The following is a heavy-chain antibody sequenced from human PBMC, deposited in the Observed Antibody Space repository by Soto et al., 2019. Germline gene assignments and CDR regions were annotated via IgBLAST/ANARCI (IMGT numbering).Heavy chain of an antibody. D-gene: IGHD6-13*01. Sequence: SGFTVSSSQMTWVRQAPGKALEWVSVIFIGGTTQYAVSVKGRFTISRDYSKNTVYLQMNSLRAEDTAVYYCARGGRIAAARAPYDYWGQGTLVTVSS. V-gene: IGHV3-53*01. CDR3: ARGGRIAAARAPYDY. CDR2: IFIGGTT. CDR1: GFTVSSSQ. J-gene: IGHJ4*02.